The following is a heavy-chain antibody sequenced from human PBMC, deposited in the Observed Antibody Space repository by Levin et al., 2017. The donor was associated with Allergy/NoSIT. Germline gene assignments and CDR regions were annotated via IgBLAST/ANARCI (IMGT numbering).Heavy chain of an antibody. V-gene: IGHV2-5*02. CDR3: VHDGSGIASSGAAH. CDR2: IYWDDDT. Sequence: ESGPTLVKPTQTLALTCDFSGFSLNTHGVGVGWIRQPPGKALEWLAIIYWDDDTRYSASLKSRLTIPKDTSQHQVVLTMTNVDPVHTATYVGVHDGSGIASSGAAHWGQGVLVTGSS. J-gene: IGHJ4*02. D-gene: IGHD6-25*01. CDR1: GFSLNTHGVG.